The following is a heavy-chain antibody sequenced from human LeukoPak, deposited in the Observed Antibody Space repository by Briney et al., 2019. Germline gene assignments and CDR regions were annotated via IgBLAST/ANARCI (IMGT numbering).Heavy chain of an antibody. CDR2: IWYDGSNK. Sequence: PGGSLRLSCAASGFTFSSYGMHWVRQAPGKGLEWVAVIWYDGSNKYYADSVKGRFTISRDNSKNTLYLQMNSLRAEDTAVYYCAKAPFSPQFNYFDYWGQGTLVTVSS. CDR3: AKAPFSPQFNYFDY. D-gene: IGHD5-24*01. J-gene: IGHJ4*02. CDR1: GFTFSSYG. V-gene: IGHV3-33*06.